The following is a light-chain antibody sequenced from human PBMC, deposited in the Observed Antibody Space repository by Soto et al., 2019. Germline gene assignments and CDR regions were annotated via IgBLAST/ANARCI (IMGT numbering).Light chain of an antibody. J-gene: IGKJ1*01. CDR3: QMYGSSPPLT. CDR2: GAS. CDR1: QSLSSGY. Sequence: EIVLTQSPGTLSLSPGERATLSCRASQSLSSGYLAWYQQRPGQAPRLLIYGASSRATGIPDRFSGSGSGTDFTLTISRMEPEDFAVYYCQMYGSSPPLTFGQGTKVEIK. V-gene: IGKV3-20*01.